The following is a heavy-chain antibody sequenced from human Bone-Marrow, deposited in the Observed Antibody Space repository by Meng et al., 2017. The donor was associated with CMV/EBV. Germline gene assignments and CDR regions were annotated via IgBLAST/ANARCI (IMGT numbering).Heavy chain of an antibody. D-gene: IGHD6-19*01. CDR1: GFTFSNSD. CDR3: AKDRGAIAVAGTGFDY. CDR2: VSWNGSRT. Sequence: GGSLRLSCAASGFTFSNSDMNWVRQAPGKGLEWVSGVSWNGSRTHYADSVKGRFTISRDNSKNTLYLQMNSLRAEDTAVYYCAKDRGAIAVAGTGFDYWGQGTLVTVSS. V-gene: IGHV3-19*01. J-gene: IGHJ4*02.